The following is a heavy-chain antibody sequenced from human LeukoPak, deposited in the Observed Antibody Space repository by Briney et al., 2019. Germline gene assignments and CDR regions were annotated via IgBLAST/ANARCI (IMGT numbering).Heavy chain of an antibody. CDR2: ISSSSSYI. CDR3: ARDKPRYCSSTSCHNGMDV. J-gene: IGHJ6*02. V-gene: IGHV3-21*01. D-gene: IGHD2-2*01. CDR1: GFTFSSYN. Sequence: GGSLRLCCAASGFTFSSYNMNWVRQAPGKGLEWVSSISSSSSYIYYADSVKGRFTISRDNAKNSLYLQMNSLRAEDTAVYYCARDKPRYCSSTSCHNGMDVWGQGTTVTVSS.